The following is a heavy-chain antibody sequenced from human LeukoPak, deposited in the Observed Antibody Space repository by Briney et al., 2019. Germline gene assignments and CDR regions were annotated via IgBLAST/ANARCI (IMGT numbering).Heavy chain of an antibody. CDR1: GFTFSTYS. D-gene: IGHD3/OR15-3a*01. CDR3: ARVAFGLYVMDV. Sequence: GGPLRLSCAASGFTFSTYSTNWVRQAPGKGLEWVSSISSDSNYIYYADSLKGRFTISRDNAKNSLYLQMISLRAEDTAVYYCARVAFGLYVMDVWGQGTTVTVSS. CDR2: ISSDSNYI. J-gene: IGHJ6*02. V-gene: IGHV3-21*01.